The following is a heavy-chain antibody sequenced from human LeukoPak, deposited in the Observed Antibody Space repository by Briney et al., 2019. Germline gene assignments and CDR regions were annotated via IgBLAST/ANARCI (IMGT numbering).Heavy chain of an antibody. V-gene: IGHV3-23*01. J-gene: IGHJ4*02. CDR1: GFSFSNYA. CDR2: ISGSGGGT. D-gene: IGHD3-22*01. Sequence: GGSLRLSCVPSGFSFSNYAMSWVRQAPGKGLEWVSSISGSGGGTHYADSVKGRFIISRDKTKNTLYMQMNSLRAEDTAVYYCAKSAYYGASGYYREYYFDYWGQGTLVTASS. CDR3: AKSAYYGASGYYREYYFDY.